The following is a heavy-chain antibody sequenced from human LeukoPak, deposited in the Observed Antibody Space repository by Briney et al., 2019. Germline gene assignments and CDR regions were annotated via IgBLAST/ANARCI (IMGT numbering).Heavy chain of an antibody. Sequence: GGSLRLSCAASGFTVTTGYMSWVRQAPGKGLEWVSLIYSGGSTFYTDSVKGRFTISRDKSNNMLYLQMNSLRAEDTAVYYCARASSDNWYNYSDYWGQGTLVTVSS. CDR1: GFTVTTGY. D-gene: IGHD1-1*01. CDR3: ARASSDNWYNYSDY. J-gene: IGHJ4*02. CDR2: IYSGGST. V-gene: IGHV3-53*01.